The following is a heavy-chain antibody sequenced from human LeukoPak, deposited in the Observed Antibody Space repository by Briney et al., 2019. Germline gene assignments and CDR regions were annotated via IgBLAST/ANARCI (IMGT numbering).Heavy chain of an antibody. D-gene: IGHD3-22*01. CDR1: GASISSHY. Sequence: SETLSLTCAVSGASISSHYWSWIRQPPGKGLEWIGYTSGSISDNPSLKSRVTTSVDTSKNQFSLKLSSVTAADTAVYYCARGLNYYDSSGYYRWGQGTLVTVSS. CDR3: ARGLNYYDSSGYYR. V-gene: IGHV4-59*11. CDR2: TSGSI. J-gene: IGHJ4*02.